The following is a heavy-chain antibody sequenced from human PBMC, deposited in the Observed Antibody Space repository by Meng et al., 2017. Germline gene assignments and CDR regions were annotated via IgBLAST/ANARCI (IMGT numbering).Heavy chain of an antibody. Sequence: QGRRQQWGVGLLEPSETLSLTCAFYGGSFSGYYWSWIRQPPGKGLEWIGEINHSGRTNYNPSLKSRVTISVDTSKNQFSLKLSSVTAADTAVYYCARGRVVAVAGKNPYFDYWGQGTLVTVSS. D-gene: IGHD6-19*01. CDR1: GGSFSGYY. CDR2: INHSGRT. V-gene: IGHV4-34*01. J-gene: IGHJ4*02. CDR3: ARGRVVAVAGKNPYFDY.